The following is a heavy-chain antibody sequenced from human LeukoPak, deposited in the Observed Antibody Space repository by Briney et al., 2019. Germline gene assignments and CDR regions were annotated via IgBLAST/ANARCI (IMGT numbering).Heavy chain of an antibody. CDR1: GGSISSSNW. D-gene: IGHD3-22*01. CDR3: ARYPSYYDSSGATY. Sequence: SGTLSLTCAVSGGSISSSNWWSWVRQPPGKGLEWIGEIYHSGSTNYNPSLKSRVTISVDKSKNQFSLKLSSVTAADTAVYYCARYPSYYDSSGATYWGQGTLVTVSS. CDR2: IYHSGST. V-gene: IGHV4-4*02. J-gene: IGHJ4*02.